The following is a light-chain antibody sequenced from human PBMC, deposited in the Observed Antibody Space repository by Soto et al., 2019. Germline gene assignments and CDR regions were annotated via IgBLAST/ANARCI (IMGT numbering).Light chain of an antibody. CDR1: QNVFRW. CDR3: QQYNSYPYV. CDR2: KAS. J-gene: IGKJ2*01. V-gene: IGKV1-5*03. Sequence: DIQMTQSPSTLSASVGDRVTITCRASQNVFRWLAWYQQRPGTAPKLLIYKASSLESGVPSRFSASGSGTEFTLTITSLQSDDFATYYCQQYNSYPYVFGPGTKVEI.